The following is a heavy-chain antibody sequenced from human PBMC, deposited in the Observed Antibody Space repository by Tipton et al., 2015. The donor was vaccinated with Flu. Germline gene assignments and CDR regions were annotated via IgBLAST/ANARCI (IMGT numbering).Heavy chain of an antibody. V-gene: IGHV4-39*07. D-gene: IGHD3-3*01. CDR1: GDSISSNTYY. J-gene: IGHJ4*02. Sequence: LRLSCTVSGDSISSNTYYWGWIRQPPGKGLEWIGTTYYTGRTYYNPSLKSRLTISIDTSKNQFSLKLTSVTAADTAMYYCDSYGLESYWGQGTLVTGSS. CDR3: DSYGLESY. CDR2: TYYTGRT.